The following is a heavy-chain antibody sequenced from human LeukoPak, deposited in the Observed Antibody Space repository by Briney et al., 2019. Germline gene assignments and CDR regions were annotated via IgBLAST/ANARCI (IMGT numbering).Heavy chain of an antibody. Sequence: PSETLSLTCTVSGGSISSYYWSWIRQPPGKGLEWIGYIYYSGSTNYKPSLKSRVTMSVGTSKKQFSLKLSSVTAADTAVYYCARVRGSSGSYEYYHYTDVWGKGTTVTISS. CDR1: GGSISSYY. J-gene: IGHJ6*03. CDR2: IYYSGST. V-gene: IGHV4-59*12. D-gene: IGHD1-26*01. CDR3: ARVRGSSGSYEYYHYTDV.